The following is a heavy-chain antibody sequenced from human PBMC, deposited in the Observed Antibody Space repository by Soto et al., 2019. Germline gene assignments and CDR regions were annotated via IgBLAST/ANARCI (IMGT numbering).Heavy chain of an antibody. CDR3: AHLTTGGFYFDY. Sequence: QITLKESGPTLVKPTQTLTLTCTFSGFSLRTSGVGVGWIRQPPGKALEWLALIYWDDGKRYSPSLKSRLTITKDTSKNQVVLRMTNMDPVDTATYYCAHLTTGGFYFDYWGQVTLVTVSS. J-gene: IGHJ4*02. V-gene: IGHV2-5*02. CDR2: IYWDDGK. CDR1: GFSLRTSGVG. D-gene: IGHD4-17*01.